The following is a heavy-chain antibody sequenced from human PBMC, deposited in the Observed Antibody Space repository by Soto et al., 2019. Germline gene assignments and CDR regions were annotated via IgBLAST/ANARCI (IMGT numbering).Heavy chain of an antibody. CDR3: AREIATTGEYYFDY. Sequence: EVQLVESGGGLVQPGGSLRLSCAASGFTFSSYWMHWVRQAPGKGLVWVSRINRDGSSINYADSARGRVTISRDNAKNTLYLQVNGLRAEDTAVYYCAREIATTGEYYFDYWGQGLLVTVSS. CDR2: INRDGSSI. V-gene: IGHV3-74*01. CDR1: GFTFSSYW. J-gene: IGHJ4*02. D-gene: IGHD6-13*01.